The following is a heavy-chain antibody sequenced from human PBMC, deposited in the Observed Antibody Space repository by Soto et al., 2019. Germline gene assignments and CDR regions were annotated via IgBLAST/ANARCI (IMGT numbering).Heavy chain of an antibody. J-gene: IGHJ5*02. CDR1: GESRSRWRLY. CDR2: IYHTGNA. Sequence: FEPRSVACSVGGESRSRWRLYQAWIRQPPGEGLEWIGSIYHTGNAYYNPSLKSRVTISVDTSKNQFSLKLTSVTAADAALYYCARDFFDSSDYTTNWFDPWGQGTLVTVSS. D-gene: IGHD3-22*01. CDR3: ARDFFDSSDYTTNWFDP. V-gene: IGHV4-39*01.